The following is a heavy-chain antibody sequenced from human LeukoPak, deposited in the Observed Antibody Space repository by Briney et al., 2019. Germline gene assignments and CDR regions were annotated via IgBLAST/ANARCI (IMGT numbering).Heavy chain of an antibody. V-gene: IGHV4-39*01. CDR1: GGSISSSSYY. D-gene: IGHD3-10*01. CDR3: ARRALYGSGAINY. CDR2: IYYSGST. Sequence: SETLSLTCTVSGGSISSSSYYWGWLRQPPGKGLEWIGSIYYSGSTYYNPSLKSRVTISVDTSKNQFSLKLSSVTAADTAVYYCARRALYGSGAINYWGQGTLVIVSS. J-gene: IGHJ4*02.